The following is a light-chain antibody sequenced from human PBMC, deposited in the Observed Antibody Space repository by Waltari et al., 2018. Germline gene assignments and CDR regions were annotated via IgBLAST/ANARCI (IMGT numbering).Light chain of an antibody. CDR2: GAS. J-gene: IGKJ2*01. CDR1: QSVSSN. V-gene: IGKV3-15*01. Sequence: EIVMTQSPATLSVSPGERATLSCRASQSVSSNLAWYQQKPGPAPRLLIYGASTRAPGISARFSGSGSGTEFTLTISSLQSEDFAVYYCLQYNNWPPYTFGQGTKLEI. CDR3: LQYNNWPPYT.